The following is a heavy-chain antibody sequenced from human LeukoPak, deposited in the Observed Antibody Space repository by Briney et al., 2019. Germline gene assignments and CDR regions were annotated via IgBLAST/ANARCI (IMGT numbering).Heavy chain of an antibody. CDR2: INHSGST. CDR3: ARGVLWDTGSYFDY. J-gene: IGHJ4*02. Sequence: PSETLSLTCAVYGGSFSGYYWSWIRQPPGKGLEWIGEINHSGSTNYNPSLKSRVTISVDTSKNQFSLKLSSVTAADTAVYYCARGVLWDTGSYFDYWGQGTLVTVSS. D-gene: IGHD3-10*01. CDR1: GGSFSGYY. V-gene: IGHV4-34*01.